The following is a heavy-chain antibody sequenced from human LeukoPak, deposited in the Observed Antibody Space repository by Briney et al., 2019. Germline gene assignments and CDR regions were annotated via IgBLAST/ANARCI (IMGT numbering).Heavy chain of an antibody. V-gene: IGHV4-30-2*01. J-gene: IGHJ5*02. Sequence: SETQSLTCAVSGGSISSGGYSWSWIRQPPGKGLEWIGYIYHSGSTYYNPSLKSRVTISVDRSKNQFSLKLSSVTAADTAVYYCTRHQGVGALTWGQGTLVTVSS. CDR3: TRHQGVGALT. D-gene: IGHD1-26*01. CDR1: GGSISSGGYS. CDR2: IYHSGST.